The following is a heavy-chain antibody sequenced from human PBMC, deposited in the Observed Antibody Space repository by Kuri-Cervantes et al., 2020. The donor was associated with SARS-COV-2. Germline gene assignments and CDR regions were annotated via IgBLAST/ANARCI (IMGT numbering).Heavy chain of an antibody. CDR3: ARQSGYCSSTSCYRPFSF. J-gene: IGHJ4*02. CDR1: GGSFSGYY. CDR2: ITRSGTT. Sequence: SETLSLTCVVSGGSFSGYYWTWIRQPPGKGLEWTGEITRSGTTDYNPSLRSRVTISVDTSKNQFSLKLSSVTAADTAVYYCARQSGYCSSTSCYRPFSFWGQGTLVTVSS. V-gene: IGHV4-34*01. D-gene: IGHD2-2*02.